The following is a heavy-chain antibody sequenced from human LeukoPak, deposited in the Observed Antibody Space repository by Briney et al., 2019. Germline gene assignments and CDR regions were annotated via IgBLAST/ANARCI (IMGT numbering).Heavy chain of an antibody. CDR3: AKDASSDSSWVFDP. CDR1: GLTFSSYG. CDR2: ISYDGSNK. J-gene: IGHJ5*02. V-gene: IGHV3-30*18. D-gene: IGHD6-13*01. Sequence: PGGSLRLSCAASGLTFSSYGMHWVRQAPGKGLEWVAVISYDGSNKYYADSVKGRFTISRDNSKNTLYLQMNSLRAEDTAVYYCAKDASSDSSWVFDPWGQGTLVTVSS.